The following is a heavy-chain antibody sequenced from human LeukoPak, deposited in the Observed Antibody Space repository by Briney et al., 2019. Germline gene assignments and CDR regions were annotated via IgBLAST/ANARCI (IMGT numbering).Heavy chain of an antibody. V-gene: IGHV4-34*01. D-gene: IGHD6-6*01. J-gene: IGHJ4*02. CDR3: ARGRYRETQRQIIAAEFDY. Sequence: SETLSLTCAVYGGSFSGYYWSWIRQPPGEGLEWIGEINHSGSTNYNPSLKSRVTISVDTSKNQFSLKLSSVTAADTAVYYCARGRYRETQRQIIAAEFDYWGQGTLVTVSS. CDR1: GGSFSGYY. CDR2: INHSGST.